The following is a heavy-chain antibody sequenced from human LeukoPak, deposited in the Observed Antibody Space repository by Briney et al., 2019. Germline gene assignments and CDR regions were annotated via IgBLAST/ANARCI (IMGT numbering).Heavy chain of an antibody. CDR1: GGSFSGYY. CDR2: INHSGST. J-gene: IGHJ3*02. V-gene: IGHV4-34*01. CDR3: AGSQWLGDDAFDI. D-gene: IGHD6-19*01. Sequence: PSETLSLTCAVFGGSFSGYYWSLIRQPPGKGLEWIGEINHSGSTNYNPSLKSRVTISVDTSKNQFSLKLSSVTAADTAVYYCAGSQWLGDDAFDIWGQGTMVTVSS.